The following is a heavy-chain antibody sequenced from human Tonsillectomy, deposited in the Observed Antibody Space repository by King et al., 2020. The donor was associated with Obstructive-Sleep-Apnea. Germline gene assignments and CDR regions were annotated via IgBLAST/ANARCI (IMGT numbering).Heavy chain of an antibody. CDR1: GFTVSPVY. D-gene: IGHD5-24*01. V-gene: IGHV3-53*04. J-gene: IGHJ4*02. Sequence: DVQLVESGGDLVQPGKSLRLSCTASGFTVSPVYMTWVRQAPGKGLECVSLIYSGGRTYYADSVRGRFTISRHNSKNTLYLQMNGLRAEDPAVYYFASAVDMAITGPGPAFAYWGRGTLVTVSS. CDR2: IYSGGRT. CDR3: ASAVDMAITGPGPAFAY.